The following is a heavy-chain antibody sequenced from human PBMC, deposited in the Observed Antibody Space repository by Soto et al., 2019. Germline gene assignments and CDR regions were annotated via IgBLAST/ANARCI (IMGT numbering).Heavy chain of an antibody. V-gene: IGHV6-1*01. D-gene: IGHD6-25*01. J-gene: IGHJ4*02. CDR1: GDSVSSNSVA. Sequence: SQTLSLTCAISGDSVSSNSVAWNWIRQSPSRGLEWLGRTYYRSKWFIDYAVSVKSRMTINPDTSKNQFSLQLNSVTPEDTAVYYCASDNPLAAPRKGGHFDYWSQATLV. CDR3: ASDNPLAAPRKGGHFDY. CDR2: TYYRSKWFI.